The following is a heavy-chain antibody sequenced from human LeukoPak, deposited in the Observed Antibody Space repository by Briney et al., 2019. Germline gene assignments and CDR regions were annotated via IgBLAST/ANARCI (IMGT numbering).Heavy chain of an antibody. J-gene: IGHJ4*02. CDR1: GYTFTCYG. V-gene: IGHV1-18*01. CDR3: ARDRIRGFDWLLSRFDY. CDR2: VSAYNGNT. D-gene: IGHD3-9*01. Sequence: ASVKVSCKASGYTFTCYGISWVRQAPGQGLEWMGWVSAYNGNTNYAQKLQGRVTMTTDTSTSTAYMELRSLRSDDTAVYYCARDRIRGFDWLLSRFDYWGQGTLVTVSS.